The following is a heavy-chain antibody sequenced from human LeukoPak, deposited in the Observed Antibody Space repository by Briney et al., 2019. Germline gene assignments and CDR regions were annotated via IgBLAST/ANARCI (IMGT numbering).Heavy chain of an antibody. V-gene: IGHV4-34*01. CDR3: ARGWYSSSWSNWFDP. Sequence: PSETLSLTCAVSGGSFSGFYWSWIRQSPGKGLEWIGENNHNKNTKYNSSLKSRVTISVDTSKNQFSLKLSSVTAADTAVYYCARGWYSSSWSNWFDPWGQGTLVTVSS. CDR2: NNHNKNT. CDR1: GGSFSGFY. J-gene: IGHJ5*02. D-gene: IGHD6-13*01.